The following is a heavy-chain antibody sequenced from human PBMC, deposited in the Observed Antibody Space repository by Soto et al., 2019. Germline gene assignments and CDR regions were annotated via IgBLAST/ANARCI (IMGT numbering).Heavy chain of an antibody. CDR2: INHSGST. CDR3: ARGRDY. V-gene: IGHV4-34*01. Sequence: SETLSLTCAVDGGSSSGYYWSWIRQPPGKGLEWIGEINHSGSTNYNPSLKSRVTMSVDTSKNQFSLSLSSVTAADTALYYCARGRDYWGQGTLVTVS. CDR1: GGSSSGYY. J-gene: IGHJ4*02.